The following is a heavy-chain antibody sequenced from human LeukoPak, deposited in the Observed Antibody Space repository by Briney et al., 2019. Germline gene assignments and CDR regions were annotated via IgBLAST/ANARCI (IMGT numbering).Heavy chain of an antibody. D-gene: IGHD3-22*01. CDR1: GGSISSYY. Sequence: SETLSLTCTVSGGSISSYYWSWIRQPPGKGLEWIGYIYYSGSTNYNPSLKSRVTISVDTSKNQFSLKLSSVTAADTAVYYCARSPEITMIVRIKKNSYYYYMDVWGKGTTVTISS. V-gene: IGHV4-59*01. J-gene: IGHJ6*03. CDR2: IYYSGST. CDR3: ARSPEITMIVRIKKNSYYYYMDV.